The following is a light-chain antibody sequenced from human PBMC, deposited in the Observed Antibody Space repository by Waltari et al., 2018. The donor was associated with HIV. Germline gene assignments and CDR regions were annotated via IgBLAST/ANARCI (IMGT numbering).Light chain of an antibody. V-gene: IGLV3-1*01. CDR2: QDK. J-gene: IGLJ3*02. CDR1: KLGDRY. Sequence: SYELTQPPSVSVSPGQTARISCSGDKLGDRYASWYQQRPGQSPVLIIYQDKKRPSGIPERFSGSNSGNTATLTISGTQTMDEADYYCQVWDYRGYVMFGGGTKLTVL. CDR3: QVWDYRGYVM.